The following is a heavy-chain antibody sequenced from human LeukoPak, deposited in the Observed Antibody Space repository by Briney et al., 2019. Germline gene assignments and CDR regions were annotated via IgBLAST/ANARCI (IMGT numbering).Heavy chain of an antibody. J-gene: IGHJ4*02. V-gene: IGHV1-2*02. CDR2: INPSSGGA. Sequence: ASVKVSCKASGYTFTGYYLHWVRQAPGQGLEWMGWINPSSGGAKYAQNFQGRVIITTDTSISTAYMELSSLRSDDTAVYYCARGETYYDFWSGYPFDYWGQGTLVTVSS. CDR3: ARGETYYDFWSGYPFDY. D-gene: IGHD3-3*01. CDR1: GYTFTGYY.